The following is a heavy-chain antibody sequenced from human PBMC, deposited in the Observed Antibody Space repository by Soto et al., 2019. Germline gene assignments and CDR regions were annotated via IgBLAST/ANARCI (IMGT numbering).Heavy chain of an antibody. Sequence: PSETLSLTCTVSGGSISSSSYYWGWIRQPPGKGLEWIGNIYYSGSTNYNPSLKSRVTISVDTSKNQFSLKLSSVTAADTAVYYCARDRRYFDWLGALAPHYYYGMDVWGQGTTVTVSS. D-gene: IGHD3-9*01. V-gene: IGHV4-39*07. CDR1: GGSISSSSYY. J-gene: IGHJ6*02. CDR2: IYYSGST. CDR3: ARDRRYFDWLGALAPHYYYGMDV.